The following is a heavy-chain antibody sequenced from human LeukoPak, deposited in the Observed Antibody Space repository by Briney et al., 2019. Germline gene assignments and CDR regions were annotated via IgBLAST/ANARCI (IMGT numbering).Heavy chain of an antibody. CDR2: ISIGGDAT. Sequence: PGGSLRLSCAASGFTLRSYAMNWVRQAPGKGLEWVSAISIGGDATYYADSVKGRFTISRDNSKNTLYLEMNSLRAEDTAVYYCAKDSPTRKVFDYWGQGTLVTVSS. D-gene: IGHD1-14*01. CDR1: GFTLRSYA. V-gene: IGHV3-23*01. J-gene: IGHJ4*02. CDR3: AKDSPTRKVFDY.